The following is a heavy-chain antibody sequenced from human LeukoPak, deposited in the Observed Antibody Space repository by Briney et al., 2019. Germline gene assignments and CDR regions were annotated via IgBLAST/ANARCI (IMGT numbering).Heavy chain of an antibody. CDR2: IYYSGST. V-gene: IGHV4-59*11. Sequence: SETLSLTCTVSGGSISSHYWSWIRQPPGKGLEWIGYIYYSGSTNYNPSLKSRVTISVDTSKNQFSLKLSSVTAADTAVYYCARDRGAMSSSWYFPHNYYYYGMDVWGQGTTVTVSS. J-gene: IGHJ6*02. CDR3: ARDRGAMSSSWYFPHNYYYYGMDV. CDR1: GGSISSHY. D-gene: IGHD6-13*01.